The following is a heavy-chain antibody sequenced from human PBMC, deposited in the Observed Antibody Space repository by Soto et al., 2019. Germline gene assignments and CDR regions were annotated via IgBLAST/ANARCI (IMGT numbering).Heavy chain of an antibody. Sequence: GGSLRLSCAASGFTFSSYWMSWVRQAPGKGLEWVANIKQDGSEKYYVDSVKGRFTISRDNAKNSLYLQMNSLRAEDTAVYYCARGNRVGFMMGRPYFDYWGQGTLVTVSS. V-gene: IGHV3-7*03. CDR2: IKQDGSEK. D-gene: IGHD3-16*01. CDR3: ARGNRVGFMMGRPYFDY. CDR1: GFTFSSYW. J-gene: IGHJ4*02.